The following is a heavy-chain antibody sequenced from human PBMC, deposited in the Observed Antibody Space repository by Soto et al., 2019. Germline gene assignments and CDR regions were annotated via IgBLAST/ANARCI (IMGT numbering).Heavy chain of an antibody. V-gene: IGHV3-23*01. Sequence: GGSLRLSCAASGFTFSSYAISWVRQAPGKGLEWVSAVNDNGQGIYYAYSVRGRFTIARDSSKNTVFLHMDSLSAADTAVYYCAKDRHSPRDYFHYWGQGTLVTVSS. CDR3: AKDRHSPRDYFHY. CDR1: GFTFSSYA. CDR2: VNDNGQGI. J-gene: IGHJ4*02.